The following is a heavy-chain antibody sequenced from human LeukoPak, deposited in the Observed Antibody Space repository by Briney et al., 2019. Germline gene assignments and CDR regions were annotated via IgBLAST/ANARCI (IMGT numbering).Heavy chain of an antibody. J-gene: IGHJ4*02. CDR3: ARMDTKGVAVDY. V-gene: IGHV1-46*01. CDR2: INPSGGST. D-gene: IGHD6-19*01. CDR1: GYTFISYY. Sequence: ASVKVSCKASGYTFISYYMHWVRQAPGQGLEWMGIINPSGGSTSYAQKFQGRVTMTRDTSTSTVYMELSSLRSEDTAVYYCARMDTKGVAVDYWGQGTLVTVSS.